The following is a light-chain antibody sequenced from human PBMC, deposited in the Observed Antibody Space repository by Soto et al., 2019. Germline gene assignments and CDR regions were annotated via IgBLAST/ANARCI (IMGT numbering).Light chain of an antibody. V-gene: IGKV1-33*01. Sequence: IQLTPSPSTLSASVGDRVTINCHASEDINNYLNWYQPTPGKAPKLLIYDASDLETGFPSRFSVSVSGSDFSFTFSNVQPEDVATYFCQHYNTLPPELSFGQGTRRAIK. CDR2: DAS. J-gene: IGKJ5*01. CDR3: QHYNTLPPELS. CDR1: EDINNY.